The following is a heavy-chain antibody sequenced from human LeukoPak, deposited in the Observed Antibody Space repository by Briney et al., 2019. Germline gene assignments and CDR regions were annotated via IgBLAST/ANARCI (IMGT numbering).Heavy chain of an antibody. CDR2: IYYSGST. D-gene: IGHD3-16*01. CDR1: GGSISSSSYY. CDR3: ARVEKGPYDYVWGSYTVAFDY. Sequence: SETLSLTCTVSGGSISSSSYYWGWIRQPPGKGLEWIGSIYYSGSTYYNPSLKSRVTISVDTSKNQFSLQLSSVTAADTAVYYCARVEKGPYDYVWGSYTVAFDYWGQGTLVTVSS. V-gene: IGHV4-39*07. J-gene: IGHJ4*02.